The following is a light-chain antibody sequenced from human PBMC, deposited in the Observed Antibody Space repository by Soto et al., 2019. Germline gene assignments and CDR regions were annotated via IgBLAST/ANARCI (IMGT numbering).Light chain of an antibody. CDR1: STDVGAYKY. CDR3: SSKTSRSSVV. V-gene: IGLV2-14*01. CDR2: EVS. Sequence: QSALTQPASVSGSPGQSITISCTGTSTDVGAYKYVSWYQQHPGKAPKLIIFEVSDRPSGVSYRFSGSKSGNTASLTISGLQAEDEADYYCSSKTSRSSVVFGGGTKLTVL. J-gene: IGLJ2*01.